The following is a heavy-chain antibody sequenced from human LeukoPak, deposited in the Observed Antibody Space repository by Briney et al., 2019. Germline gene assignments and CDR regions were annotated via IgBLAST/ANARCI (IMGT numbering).Heavy chain of an antibody. CDR3: ARDSPPFDQ. CDR2: IYISGST. J-gene: IGHJ4*02. Sequence: PSETLSLTCTVSGGSISNDYWSWIWQPAGKGLEWIGRIYISGSTNYNSSFKSRVAMSIDASKNEFSLKLSSVTAADTAVYYCARDSPPFDQWGQGTLVTVFS. V-gene: IGHV4-4*07. CDR1: GGSISNDY.